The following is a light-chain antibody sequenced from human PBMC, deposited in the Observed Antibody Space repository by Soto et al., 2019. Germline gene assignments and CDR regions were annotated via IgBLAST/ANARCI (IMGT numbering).Light chain of an antibody. J-gene: IGLJ1*01. CDR3: SSYKSSSTEV. CDR1: SRVFGRHNY. Sequence: QSALTQPASVSGSPGQSIPSSCTGTSRVFGRHNYVSRYQHHPGKAPRLSIYDVNSRPPGVSDRFSGSKSGNTASLTISALQAEDEADYYCSSYKSSSTEVVGTGTKVSVL. V-gene: IGLV2-14*03. CDR2: DVN.